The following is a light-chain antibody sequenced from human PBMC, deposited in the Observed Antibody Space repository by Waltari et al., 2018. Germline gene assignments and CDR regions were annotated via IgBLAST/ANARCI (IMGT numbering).Light chain of an antibody. J-gene: IGKJ4*01. CDR3: QQSFSMPPT. CDR2: TTS. Sequence: DIQMTQSPSSLSASVGDNVTITCRASSTIDKYLNWYQQKPGKAPRHLIHTTSSLQGGVPSRFSGSGSGSEFALTIASLQPEDSATYYCQQSFSMPPTFGGGTKVEI. CDR1: STIDKY. V-gene: IGKV1-39*01.